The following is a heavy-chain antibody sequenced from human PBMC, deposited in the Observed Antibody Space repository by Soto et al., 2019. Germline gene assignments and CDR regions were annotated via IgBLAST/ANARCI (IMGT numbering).Heavy chain of an antibody. CDR3: ARMRATAAAGTAAFDI. CDR1: GYTFTGYY. J-gene: IGHJ3*02. CDR2: INPNSGGT. V-gene: IGHV1-2*04. D-gene: IGHD6-13*01. Sequence: ASVKVSCKASGYTFTGYYMHWVRQAPGQGLEWMGWINPNSGGTNYAQKFQGWVTMTRDTSISTAYMELSRLRSDDTAVYYCARMRATAAAGTAAFDIWGQGTMVTVSS.